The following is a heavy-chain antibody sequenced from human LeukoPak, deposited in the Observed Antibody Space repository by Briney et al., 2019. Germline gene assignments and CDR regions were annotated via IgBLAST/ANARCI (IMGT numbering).Heavy chain of an antibody. Sequence: GGSLRLSCAASGFTFNNYAMSWVRQAPGKGLEWVSAISDNGGDTKYADSVKGRFTISRDNSKNTLYLQMNSLRVEDTAIYYCGKDWKLDYWGQGTLVTVSS. J-gene: IGHJ4*02. CDR2: ISDNGGDT. D-gene: IGHD1-1*01. CDR3: GKDWKLDY. CDR1: GFTFNNYA. V-gene: IGHV3-23*01.